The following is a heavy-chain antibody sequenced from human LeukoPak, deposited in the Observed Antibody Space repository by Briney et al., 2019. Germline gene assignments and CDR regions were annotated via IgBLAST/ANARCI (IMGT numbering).Heavy chain of an antibody. J-gene: IGHJ4*02. CDR1: GFSFSRYA. CDR3: ARDLSEKYSIDY. Sequence: GGSLRLSCAASGFSFSRYAIHWVRQAPGKGLEWVTFISYDGAVRSYAESVKGRFTISRDNSKSTLSLQMNSLRPEDTAVYFCARDLSEKYSIDYWGQGTLVTVSS. V-gene: IGHV3-30-3*01. D-gene: IGHD2/OR15-2a*01. CDR2: ISYDGAVR.